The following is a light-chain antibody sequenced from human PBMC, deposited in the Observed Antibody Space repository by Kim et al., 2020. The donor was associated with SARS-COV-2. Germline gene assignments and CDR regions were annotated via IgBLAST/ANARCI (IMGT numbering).Light chain of an antibody. CDR3: TWYTTSTTWV. CDR1: SSDIGTYNS. Sequence: QSALTQPASVSGPPGQSITISCTGTSSDIGTYNSISWFQHFPGRVPNLIIYDVRIRPAGVYSRFSGYKSGDTASLTISGLQAEDAADYYCTWYTTSTTWVFGGGTQLTVL. CDR2: DVR. V-gene: IGLV2-14*03. J-gene: IGLJ3*02.